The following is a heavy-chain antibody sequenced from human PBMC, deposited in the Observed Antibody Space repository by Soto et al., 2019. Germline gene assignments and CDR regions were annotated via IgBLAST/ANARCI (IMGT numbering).Heavy chain of an antibody. CDR1: GFTVSSNY. Sequence: GGSLRLSCAASGFTVSSNYMSWVRQAPGKGLEWVSVIYSGGSTYYADSVKCRFTISRDNSKNTLYLQMNSQRAEDTAVYYCARTLVTATNYFDYWGQGTMVTVSS. J-gene: IGHJ4*02. CDR3: ARTLVTATNYFDY. CDR2: IYSGGST. V-gene: IGHV3-53*01. D-gene: IGHD2-21*02.